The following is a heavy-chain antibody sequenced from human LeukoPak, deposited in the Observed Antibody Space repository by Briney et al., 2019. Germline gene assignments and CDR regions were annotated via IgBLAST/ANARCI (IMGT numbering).Heavy chain of an antibody. CDR3: ARLENWAFDF. CDR1: GDSVSSNSAA. D-gene: IGHD7-27*01. Sequence: SPTLSHTCAISGDSVSSNSAAWNWIRQSPSRGLEWLGRTYYRSKWSTDYAVSVKSRITVNPDTSKNQFSLQLNSVTPEDTAVYYCARLENWAFDFWGQGTLITLSS. J-gene: IGHJ4*02. V-gene: IGHV6-1*01. CDR2: TYYRSKWST.